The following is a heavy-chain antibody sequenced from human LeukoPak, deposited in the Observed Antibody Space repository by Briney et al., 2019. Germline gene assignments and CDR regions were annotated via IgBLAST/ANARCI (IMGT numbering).Heavy chain of an antibody. D-gene: IGHD2-2*01. CDR2: INQDGSEQ. CDR1: GFTLSSYW. Sequence: GGSLRLSCAASGFTLSSYWMSWVRQAPGKGLEWMANINQDGSEQYYVDSVKGRFTISRDNTKNSLYLQMNSLRAEDTAVYYCARVGYCSTTSCYWRAFDYWGQGTLVTVSS. CDR3: ARVGYCSTTSCYWRAFDY. J-gene: IGHJ4*02. V-gene: IGHV3-7*01.